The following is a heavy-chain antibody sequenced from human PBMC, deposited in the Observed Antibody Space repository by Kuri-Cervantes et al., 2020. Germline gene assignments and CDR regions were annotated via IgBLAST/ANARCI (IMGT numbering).Heavy chain of an antibody. D-gene: IGHD3-10*01. J-gene: IGHJ6*02. V-gene: IGHV1-3*01. Sequence: ASVKVSCKASGYTFTNYVMHWARQAPGQGLEWMGWINAGNGNTKYSQKFQGRVTMTRNTSISTAYVELSSLRSEDTAVYYCARSFFGVADVWGQGTTVTVSS. CDR3: ARSFFGVADV. CDR2: INAGNGNT. CDR1: GYTFTNYV.